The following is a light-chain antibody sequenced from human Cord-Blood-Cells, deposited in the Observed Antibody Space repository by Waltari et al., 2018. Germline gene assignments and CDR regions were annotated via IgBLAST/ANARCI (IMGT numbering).Light chain of an antibody. J-gene: IGLJ3*02. CDR3: CSYAGSSTWV. V-gene: IGLV2-23*01. CDR1: SSDVGSYNL. Sequence: QTDLPQPASASVAPGQSITFPCTGTSSDVGSYNLDTWDQHHPGKAPKLMIYEGSKRPSGVSNRFSGSNSGSTASLTISGLQSEAESAHYCCSYAGSSTWVFGGGPRLTIL. CDR2: EGS.